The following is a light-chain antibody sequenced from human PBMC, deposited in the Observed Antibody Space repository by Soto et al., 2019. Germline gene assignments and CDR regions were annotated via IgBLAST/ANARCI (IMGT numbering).Light chain of an antibody. CDR3: QQYNNWPRT. J-gene: IGKJ1*01. V-gene: IGKV3-15*01. CDR1: QSVTTN. CDR2: GAS. Sequence: VMTQSPATLSVSPGERATLSCRASQSVTTNLAWYQQRPGQAPRLLIYGASTRAANIPARFSGSGSETEFTLPISRLQSEDFAIYYCQQYNNWPRTFGQGTKVDIK.